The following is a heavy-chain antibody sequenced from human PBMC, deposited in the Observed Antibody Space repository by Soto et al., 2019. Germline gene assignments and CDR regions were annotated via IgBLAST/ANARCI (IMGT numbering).Heavy chain of an antibody. CDR2: IIPISGSI. CDR1: GGTFSTYG. CDR3: ASRERVDAFDV. Sequence: QVQLVPSGAEVKKPGSSVKVSCKASGGTFSTYGITWVRQASGQGLEWMGGIIPISGSIKFAQKLQGRLTIIPDESTSTVYMELSSLTSEDTAVYYCASRERVDAFDVWGQGTMVTVSS. J-gene: IGHJ3*01. V-gene: IGHV1-69*01. D-gene: IGHD1-26*01.